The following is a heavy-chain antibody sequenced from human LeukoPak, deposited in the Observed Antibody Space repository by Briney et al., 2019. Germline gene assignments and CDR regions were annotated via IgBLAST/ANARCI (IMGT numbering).Heavy chain of an antibody. CDR1: KFIFSNYW. V-gene: IGHV3-7*01. CDR2: IKKTGSET. J-gene: IGHJ4*02. CDR3: AREDGYCSGGNCYSYFDS. Sequence: GGSLRLSCEASKFIFSNYWMSWVRQAPGKGLEWVAYIKKTGSETYYVDSVKGRFTITRDNARNSVFLQMNSLRAEDTAVYYCAREDGYCSGGNCYSYFDSWGQGTLVTVSS. D-gene: IGHD2-15*01.